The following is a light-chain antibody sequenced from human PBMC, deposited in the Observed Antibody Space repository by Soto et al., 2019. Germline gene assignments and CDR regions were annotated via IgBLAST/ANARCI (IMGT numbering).Light chain of an antibody. CDR2: DNN. CDR1: SSNIGNNY. CDR3: GTWDSSLSAGV. Sequence: QSALTQPPSVSAAPGQKVTISCSGSSSNIGNNYVSWYQQLPGTAPKLLIYDNNNRPSGIPDRFSGSKSGTSATLGITGLQTGDEADYYCGTWDSSLSAGVFGTGTKVTVL. J-gene: IGLJ1*01. V-gene: IGLV1-51*01.